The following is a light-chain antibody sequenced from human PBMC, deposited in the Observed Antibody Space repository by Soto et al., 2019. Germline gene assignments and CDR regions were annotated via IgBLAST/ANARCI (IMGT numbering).Light chain of an antibody. Sequence: QSALTQPPSASGSPGQSVTISCTGTSSDVGGDNYVSWYQQHPGKAPKLMIYEVTKRPSGVPDRLSGSKSGNTASLTVSGLQVEDEADYYCSSLKVFGGGTKLTVL. CDR3: SSLKV. J-gene: IGLJ2*01. CDR2: EVT. V-gene: IGLV2-8*01. CDR1: SSDVGGDNY.